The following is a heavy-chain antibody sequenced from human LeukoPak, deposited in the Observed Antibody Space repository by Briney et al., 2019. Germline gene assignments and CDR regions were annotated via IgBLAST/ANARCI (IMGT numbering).Heavy chain of an antibody. Sequence: GGSLRLSCAASGFTFSSYEMNWVRQAPGKGLEWISSISRSAVTIYYADSVKGRFTISRDNAKNSLYLHMNSLRAEETAVYYCARVGVFSSSWLLYWGQGTLVTVSS. CDR3: ARVGVFSSSWLLY. J-gene: IGHJ4*02. CDR1: GFTFSSYE. V-gene: IGHV3-48*03. CDR2: ISRSAVTI. D-gene: IGHD6-13*01.